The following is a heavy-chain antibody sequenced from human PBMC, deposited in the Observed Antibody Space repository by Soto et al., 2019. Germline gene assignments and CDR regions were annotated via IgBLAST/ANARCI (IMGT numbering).Heavy chain of an antibody. D-gene: IGHD3-16*02. CDR3: ARATYEYLWGSYHPFDQ. Sequence: QVQLVQSGAEVKKPGASVRLSCKVSGKSFDNFAVHWVRQTPGQRPEWMGRVNVGDDKTKYSEKFQGRVILSHDTSATTGYMERLALSSESTAVFYCARATYEYLWGSYHPFDQWAQGAQVTVAS. CDR1: GKSFDNFA. J-gene: IGHJ4*02. V-gene: IGHV1-3*01. CDR2: VNVGDDKT.